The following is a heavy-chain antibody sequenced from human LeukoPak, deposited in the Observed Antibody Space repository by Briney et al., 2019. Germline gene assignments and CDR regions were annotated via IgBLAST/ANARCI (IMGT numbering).Heavy chain of an antibody. CDR2: ISWNSGSK. D-gene: IGHD6-13*01. CDR3: AKDSSSWPDAFDI. J-gene: IGHJ3*02. Sequence: GGSLRLSCAASGFTFDDYAMHWVRQAPGKGLEWVSGISWNSGSKGYADSVKGRFTISRDNAKNSLYLQMNSLRAEDTALYYCAKDSSSWPDAFDIWGQGTMITVSS. CDR1: GFTFDDYA. V-gene: IGHV3-9*01.